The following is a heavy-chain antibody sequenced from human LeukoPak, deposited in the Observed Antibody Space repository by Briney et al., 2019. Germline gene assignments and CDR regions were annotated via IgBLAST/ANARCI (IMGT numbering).Heavy chain of an antibody. CDR3: ARGGTTPIDFWSGSLGYYYYYYMDV. Sequence: SVKVSCKASGGTFSSYAISWVRQAPGQGLEWMGGIIPIFGTANYAQEFQGRVTITADESTSTAYMELSSLRSEDTAVHYCARGGTTPIDFWSGSLGYYYYYYMDVWGKGTTVTVSS. J-gene: IGHJ6*03. V-gene: IGHV1-69*13. D-gene: IGHD3-3*01. CDR2: IIPIFGTA. CDR1: GGTFSSYA.